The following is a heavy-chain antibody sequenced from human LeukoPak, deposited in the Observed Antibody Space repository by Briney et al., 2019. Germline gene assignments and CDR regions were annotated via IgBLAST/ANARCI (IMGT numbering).Heavy chain of an antibody. J-gene: IGHJ5*02. CDR3: ARTTMIVATRYNWFDP. CDR1: GGSFSGYY. V-gene: IGHV4-34*01. CDR2: INHSGST. Sequence: SETLSLTCAVYGGSFSGYYWSWIRQPPGKGLEWIGEINHSGSTNYNPSLKSRVTISVDTSKNQFSLKLSSVTAADTAVYYCARTTMIVATRYNWFDPWGQGTLVTVSS. D-gene: IGHD5-12*01.